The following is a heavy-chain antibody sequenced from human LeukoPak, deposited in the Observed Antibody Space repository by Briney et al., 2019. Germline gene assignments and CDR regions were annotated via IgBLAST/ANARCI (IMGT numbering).Heavy chain of an antibody. D-gene: IGHD3-22*01. Sequence: ASVKVSCKASGYTFTGYYMHWVRQAPGQGLEWMGIINPSGGSTSYAQKFQGRVTMTRDTSTSTVYMELSSLRSEDTAVYYCARTGHPKYYYDSSGYETAPFDYWGQGTLVTVSS. V-gene: IGHV1-46*01. CDR1: GYTFTGYY. CDR2: INPSGGST. J-gene: IGHJ4*02. CDR3: ARTGHPKYYYDSSGYETAPFDY.